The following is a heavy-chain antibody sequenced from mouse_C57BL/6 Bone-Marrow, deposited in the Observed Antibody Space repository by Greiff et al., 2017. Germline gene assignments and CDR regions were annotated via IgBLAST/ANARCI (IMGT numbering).Heavy chain of an antibody. CDR1: GFSLTSYG. D-gene: IGHD1-1*02. J-gene: IGHJ3*01. Sequence: VKLVESGPGLVQPSQSLSITCTVSGFSLTSYGVHWVRQSTGKGLEWLGVIWSGGSTDYNAAFIYRLSISKDNSKSQVFFKMNSLQADDTAIYYCARLWSWFAYWGQGTLVTVSA. CDR2: IWSGGST. V-gene: IGHV2-2*01. CDR3: ARLWSWFAY.